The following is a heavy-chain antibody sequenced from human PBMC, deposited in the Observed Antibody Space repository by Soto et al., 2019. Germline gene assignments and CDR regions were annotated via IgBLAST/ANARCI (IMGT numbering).Heavy chain of an antibody. CDR3: AREPVATDWSWLQSAYYYYGMDV. D-gene: IGHD5-12*01. CDR2: ISSSSSTI. V-gene: IGHV3-48*02. CDR1: GFTFSSYS. Sequence: EVQLVESGGGLVQPGGSLRLSCAASGFTFSSYSMNWVRQAPGKGLEWVSYISSSSSTIYYADSVKGRFTISRDNAKNSPYLQMNSLRDEETAVYYCAREPVATDWSWLQSAYYYYGMDVWGQGTTVTVSS. J-gene: IGHJ6*02.